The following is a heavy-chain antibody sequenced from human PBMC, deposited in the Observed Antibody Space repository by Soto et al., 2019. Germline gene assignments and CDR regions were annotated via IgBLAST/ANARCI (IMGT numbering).Heavy chain of an antibody. D-gene: IGHD6-19*01. CDR3: ARRLGLLYSSGWSGGLNRFDP. J-gene: IGHJ5*02. V-gene: IGHV4-34*01. CDR2: INHSGST. CDR1: GGSFSGYH. Sequence: SEPLSLTCAVYGGSFSGYHWSWIPQPPGKGLEWIGEINHSGSTNYNPSLKSRVTISVDTSKNQFSLKLSSVTAADTAVYYCARRLGLLYSSGWSGGLNRFDPWGQGTLGTVS.